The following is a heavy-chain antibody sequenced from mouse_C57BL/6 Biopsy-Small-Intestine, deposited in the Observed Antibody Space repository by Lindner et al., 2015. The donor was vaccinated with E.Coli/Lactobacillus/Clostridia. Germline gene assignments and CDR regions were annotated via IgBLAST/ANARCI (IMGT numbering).Heavy chain of an antibody. Sequence: VQLQESGGEVVRPGTSVKMSCRASGYAFTNYLIEWVKQRPGQGLEWIGVINPGSGDTNYSEKFKDKATLTADKSSNTAYMQLSSLTSEDSAVYFCAREDNYFDFWGHGTTLIVSS. J-gene: IGHJ2*01. CDR3: AREDNYFDF. V-gene: IGHV1-54*01. D-gene: IGHD3-2*01. CDR1: GYAFTNYL. CDR2: INPGSGDT.